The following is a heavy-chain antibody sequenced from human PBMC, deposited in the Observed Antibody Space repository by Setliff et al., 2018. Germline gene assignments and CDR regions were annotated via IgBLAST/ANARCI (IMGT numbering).Heavy chain of an antibody. Sequence: SETLSLTCTVSGGSISTYYWSWIRQPPGKGLEWIGYIYYSGRTNYNPSLRSRVTISVDTSKNQFSLKVSSVTAADTAVYYCARHENDYGDYDDAFDIWGQGTMGTV. CDR3: ARHENDYGDYDDAFDI. V-gene: IGHV4-59*08. CDR1: GGSISTYY. J-gene: IGHJ3*02. CDR2: IYYSGRT. D-gene: IGHD4-17*01.